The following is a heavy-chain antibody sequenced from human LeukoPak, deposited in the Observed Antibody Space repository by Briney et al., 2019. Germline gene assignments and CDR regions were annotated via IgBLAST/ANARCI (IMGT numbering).Heavy chain of an antibody. Sequence: SGGSPRLSCATSGFTFSNYAVSWVRQAPGKGLEWVSSISGSGGTTYYADSVKGRFTISRDNSKNTLYLQMNSLRAEDTAVYYCAKDPYRASSGLVDYWGQGTLVTVSS. J-gene: IGHJ4*02. CDR2: ISGSGGTT. CDR1: GFTFSNYA. V-gene: IGHV3-23*01. D-gene: IGHD5-12*01. CDR3: AKDPYRASSGLVDY.